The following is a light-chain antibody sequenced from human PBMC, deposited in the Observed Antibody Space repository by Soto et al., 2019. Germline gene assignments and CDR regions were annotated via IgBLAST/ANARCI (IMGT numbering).Light chain of an antibody. CDR3: QQYSNWPSGT. CDR2: GAS. Sequence: EIVMGQSPATLSVSPGERATLSCRASQSVSSNLAWYQQKPGQAPRLLIYGASTRATGIPARFSGSGSGTEFTLTISSLQSEDFAVYYCQQYSNWPSGTFGQGTKVDIK. J-gene: IGKJ1*01. CDR1: QSVSSN. V-gene: IGKV3-15*01.